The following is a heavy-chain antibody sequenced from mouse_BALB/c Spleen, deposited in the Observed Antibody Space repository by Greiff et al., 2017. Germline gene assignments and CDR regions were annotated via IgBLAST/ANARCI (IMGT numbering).Heavy chain of an antibody. V-gene: IGHV14-4*02. CDR3: DACYYSSSFYFDY. D-gene: IGHD1-1*01. Sequence: EVQLQQSGAELVRSGASVKLSCTASGFNIKDYYMHWVKQRPEQGLEWIGWIDPENGDTEYAPKFQGKATMTADTSSNTAYLQLSSLTSEDTAVYYCDACYYSSSFYFDYWGQGTTLTVSS. J-gene: IGHJ2*01. CDR2: IDPENGDT. CDR1: GFNIKDYY.